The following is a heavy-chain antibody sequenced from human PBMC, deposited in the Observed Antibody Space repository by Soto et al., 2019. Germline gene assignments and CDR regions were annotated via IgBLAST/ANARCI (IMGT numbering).Heavy chain of an antibody. CDR1: GFTFSGNA. Sequence: EVQVLESGGGLVQPGGSLRLSCEASGFTFSGNAMSWVRQAPGKGLEWVSAISGSGDSTRYADSVQGRFTFSRDTSKHTLYLQMNSLRAEDTAVYYCAKFYYGDYSYYYYGMDVWGQGTTVTVSS. D-gene: IGHD4-17*01. V-gene: IGHV3-23*01. CDR2: ISGSGDST. CDR3: AKFYYGDYSYYYYGMDV. J-gene: IGHJ6*02.